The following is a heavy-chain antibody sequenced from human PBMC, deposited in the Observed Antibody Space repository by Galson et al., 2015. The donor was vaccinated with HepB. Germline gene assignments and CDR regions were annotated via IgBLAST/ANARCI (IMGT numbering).Heavy chain of an antibody. CDR3: ARPPYGDHGVLAYYGMDV. CDR2: INPSGGST. CDR1: GYTFTSYY. D-gene: IGHD4-17*01. V-gene: IGHV1-46*01. Sequence: SVKVSCKASGYTFTSYYMHRVRQAPGQGLEWMGIINPSGGSTSYAQKFQGRVTMTRDTSTSTVYMELSSLRSEDTAVYYCARPPYGDHGVLAYYGMDVWGQGTTVTVSS. J-gene: IGHJ6*02.